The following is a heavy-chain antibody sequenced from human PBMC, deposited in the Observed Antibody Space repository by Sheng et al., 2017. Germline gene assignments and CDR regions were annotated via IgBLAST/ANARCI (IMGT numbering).Heavy chain of an antibody. CDR3: ARGNIYYGSGGGGMDV. Sequence: VQLVESGGGLVQPGRSLRLSCAASGFTFSSNYMSWVRQAPGKGLEWVSVIYSGGSTYYADSVKGRFTISRDNSKNTLYLQMNSLRAEDTAVYYCARGNIYYGSGGGGMDVWGQGTTVTVSS. J-gene: IGHJ6*02. V-gene: IGHV3-66*01. CDR1: GFTFSSNY. CDR2: IYSGGST. D-gene: IGHD3-10*01.